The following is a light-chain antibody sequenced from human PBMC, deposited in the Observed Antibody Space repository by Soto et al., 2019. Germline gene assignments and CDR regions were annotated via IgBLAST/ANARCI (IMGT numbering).Light chain of an antibody. CDR2: GVT. CDR3: SSYTPTNSLV. J-gene: IGLJ1*01. V-gene: IGLV2-14*03. CDR1: NSDIGDYNF. Sequence: QSTLAQPASVSGSPGQSITISCTGSNSDIGDYNFVSWYQKHPDKAPKLLIFGVTNRPSGISDRFSGSKSGATAPLTISGLQAEDEADYYCSSYTPTNSLVFGTGTKVTVL.